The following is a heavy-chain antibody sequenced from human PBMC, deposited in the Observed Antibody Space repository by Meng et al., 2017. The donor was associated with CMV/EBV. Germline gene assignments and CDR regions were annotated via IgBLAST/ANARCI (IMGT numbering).Heavy chain of an antibody. D-gene: IGHD6-13*01. CDR1: GGSFSSYY. CDR2: IHHSGST. V-gene: IGHV4-34*01. Sequence: SETLSLTCAVYGGSFSSYYWSWIRQPPGKGLEWIGEIHHSGSTNYNPSLKSRVTISVDTSKNQFSLKLSSVTAADTAVYYCARGGRDIAAAGTYYYYYGMDVWGQGTTVTVSS. J-gene: IGHJ6*02. CDR3: ARGGRDIAAAGTYYYYYGMDV.